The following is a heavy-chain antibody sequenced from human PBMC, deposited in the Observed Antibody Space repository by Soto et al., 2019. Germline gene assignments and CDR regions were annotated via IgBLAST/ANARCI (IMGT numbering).Heavy chain of an antibody. J-gene: IGHJ4*02. CDR3: ARVSRTLADHFDY. Sequence: GGSLRLSCAASGFSVSGSYIYWVRQAPGKGLEWVSVMYSGGSTDYADSVKGRFTISSDKSKNTLYLQMNSLRVEDTAVYYCARVSRTLADHFDYWGQGTLENVS. V-gene: IGHV3-53*01. CDR2: MYSGGST. D-gene: IGHD3-16*01. CDR1: GFSVSGSY.